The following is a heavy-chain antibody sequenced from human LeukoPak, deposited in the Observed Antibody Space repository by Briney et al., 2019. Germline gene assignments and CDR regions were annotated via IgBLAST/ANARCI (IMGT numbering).Heavy chain of an antibody. V-gene: IGHV1-8*01. Sequence: ASVKVSCKASGYTFTSYDINWVRQATGQGLEWMGWMNPNSGNTGYAQKFQGRVTITRNTSISTAYMELGSLRSEDTAVYYCARQNHCSSTSCYPDSRGQGTLVTVSS. CDR2: MNPNSGNT. J-gene: IGHJ4*02. CDR1: GYTFTSYD. CDR3: ARQNHCSSTSCYPDS. D-gene: IGHD2-2*01.